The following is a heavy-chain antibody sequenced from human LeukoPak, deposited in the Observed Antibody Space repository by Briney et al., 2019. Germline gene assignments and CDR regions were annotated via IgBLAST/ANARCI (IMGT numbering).Heavy chain of an antibody. J-gene: IGHJ4*02. CDR3: ARASNRIAAAAAFFGY. CDR2: INPNSGGT. Sequence: VASVKVSCKASGYTFTGYYMHWVRQAPGQGLEWMGWINPNSGGTNYAQKFQGRVTMTRDTSISTAYMELSRLRSDDTAVYYCARASNRIAAAAAFFGYWGQGTLVTVSS. V-gene: IGHV1-2*02. D-gene: IGHD6-13*01. CDR1: GYTFTGYY.